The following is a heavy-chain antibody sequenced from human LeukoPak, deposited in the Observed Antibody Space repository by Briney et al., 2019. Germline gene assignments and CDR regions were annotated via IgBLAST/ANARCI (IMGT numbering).Heavy chain of an antibody. V-gene: IGHV3-23*01. Sequence: GGSLRLSCVASGFTFSSYAMSWVRQAPGKWLEWVASISGGGDSTYYADSVKGRFTISRDNSKNTLYLQMNSLEIEDTAVYFCTTDPGTGVRGYWGQGTLVTVSS. CDR1: GFTFSSYA. CDR3: TTDPGTGVRGY. CDR2: ISGGGDST. J-gene: IGHJ4*02. D-gene: IGHD3-10*01.